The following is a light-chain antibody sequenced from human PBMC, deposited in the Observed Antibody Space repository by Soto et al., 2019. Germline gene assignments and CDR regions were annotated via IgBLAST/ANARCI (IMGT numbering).Light chain of an antibody. J-gene: IGKJ4*01. CDR2: RTS. V-gene: IGKV3-15*01. CDR3: QQYNNWPRAT. CDR1: QRIRSN. Sequence: IVMTQSPATLSVSPGEIATLSCRASQRIRSNLAWYQQKPGQAPWLLMFRTSSRATGFPARFSGSGSGTEFNLTISSLQSEDFGVYYCQQYNNWPRATFGGGTKVDIK.